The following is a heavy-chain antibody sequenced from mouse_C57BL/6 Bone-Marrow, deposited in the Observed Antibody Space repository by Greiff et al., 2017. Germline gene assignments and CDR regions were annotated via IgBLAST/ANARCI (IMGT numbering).Heavy chain of an antibody. CDR2: INPSSGYT. CDR1: GYTFTSYW. Sequence: QVQLKESGAELAKPGASVKLSCKASGYTFTSYWMHWVKQRPGQGLEWIGYINPSSGYTKYNQKFKDKATLTADNSSSTAYMQLSSLTYEDSAVYYCARGEDYWGQGTTLTVSS. V-gene: IGHV1-7*01. CDR3: ARGEDY. J-gene: IGHJ2*01. D-gene: IGHD2-13*01.